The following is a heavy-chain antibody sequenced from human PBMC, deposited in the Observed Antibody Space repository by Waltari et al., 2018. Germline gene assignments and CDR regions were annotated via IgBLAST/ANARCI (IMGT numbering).Heavy chain of an antibody. CDR2: IYHTGSS. D-gene: IGHD6-25*01. CDR1: GHSVNHDFY. V-gene: IGHV4-38-2*02. J-gene: IGHJ4*02. Sequence: QVQLRASGPGLVRSSETLSLTCTVSGHSVNHDFYWAWIRQSPGGGLEWIASIYHTGSSHYNSSLKSRVSISTDMSTKQFFLTLTHLTAADTAVYYCAEEGNTTAGLFDSWGQGTLVTVSS. CDR3: AEEGNTTAGLFDS.